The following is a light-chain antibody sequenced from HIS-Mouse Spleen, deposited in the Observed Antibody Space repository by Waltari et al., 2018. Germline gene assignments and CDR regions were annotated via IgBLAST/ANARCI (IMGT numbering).Light chain of an antibody. CDR2: DNN. CDR1: SPNIGNNY. Sequence: QSVLTQPPSVSAAPGQKVTLSCPGSSPNIGNNYVSWYQQLPGTAPKLLIYDNNKRPSGIPDRFSGSKSGTSATLGITGLQTGDEADYYCGTWDSSLSAWVFGGGTKLTVL. V-gene: IGLV1-51*01. CDR3: GTWDSSLSAWV. J-gene: IGLJ3*02.